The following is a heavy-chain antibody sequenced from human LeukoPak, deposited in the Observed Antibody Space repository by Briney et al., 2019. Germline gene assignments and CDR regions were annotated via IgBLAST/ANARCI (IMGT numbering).Heavy chain of an antibody. CDR3: AKGEPYYFDY. CDR1: GFTFSSYG. V-gene: IGHV3-30*02. Sequence: GGSLRLSCAASGFTFSSYGMHWVRQAPGKGLEGVAFIRYDGSNKYYADSVEGRFTISRDNSKNTLYLQMNSLRAEDTAVYYCAKGEPYYFDYGGRGTLVTVSS. J-gene: IGHJ4*02. CDR2: IRYDGSNK.